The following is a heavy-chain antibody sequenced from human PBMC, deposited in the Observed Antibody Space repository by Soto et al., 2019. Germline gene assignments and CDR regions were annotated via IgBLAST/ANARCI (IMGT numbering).Heavy chain of an antibody. CDR2: INPSDSDS. CDR3: ARTMLRGLNDPGWFDY. CDR1: GYIFTSYW. J-gene: IGHJ4*02. Sequence: GESLKISCKGSGYIFTSYWICCVLQMPVKVLEWTGIINPSDSDSRYSPSFQGQVTIAADRSINTAYLQWSSLKASDTAMYFCARTMLRGLNDPGWFDYWGQGTVVTVSS. V-gene: IGHV5-51*01. D-gene: IGHD3-10*01.